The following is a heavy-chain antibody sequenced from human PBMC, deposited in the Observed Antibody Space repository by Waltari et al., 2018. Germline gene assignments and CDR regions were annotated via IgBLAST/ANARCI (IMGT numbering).Heavy chain of an antibody. Sequence: QVQLQESGPGLVKASETLSPTCTVSGVSMNGYRWHWIRQSPGKGLEWIGYIDYIGITDYDPSLKSRVTMSVDTSKSQFSLRLTSVTSEDTAFYYCAREIYGGNSRPFDFWGQGALVTVSS. CDR2: IDYIGIT. J-gene: IGHJ4*02. CDR3: AREIYGGNSRPFDF. CDR1: GVSMNGYR. V-gene: IGHV4-59*01. D-gene: IGHD2-21*02.